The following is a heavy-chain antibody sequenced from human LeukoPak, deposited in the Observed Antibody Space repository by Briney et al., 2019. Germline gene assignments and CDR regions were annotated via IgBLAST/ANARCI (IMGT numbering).Heavy chain of an antibody. J-gene: IGHJ4*02. CDR3: ARHYASGTYYNPLGY. CDR2: IIPIFGTA. CDR1: GGTFSSYA. D-gene: IGHD3-10*01. V-gene: IGHV1-69*06. Sequence: ASVKVSCKASGGTFSSYAISWVRQAPGQGLEWMGGIIPIFGTANYAQKFQGRVTITADKSTSTAYMELSSLRSEDTAMYYCARHYASGTYYNPLGYWGQGTLVTVSS.